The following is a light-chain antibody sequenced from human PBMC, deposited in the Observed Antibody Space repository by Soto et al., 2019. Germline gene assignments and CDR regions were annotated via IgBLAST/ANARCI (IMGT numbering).Light chain of an antibody. Sequence: EIVMTQSPAPLSVSPGGTATLSCRASQSVTHNLAWYQQKPGQGPRLLIYGAFTRATGIPARFSGSGSGTEFTLTISSLQSEDFAVYYCQQYKNWPPLTFGGGTKVEIK. J-gene: IGKJ4*01. CDR2: GAF. V-gene: IGKV3-15*01. CDR1: QSVTHN. CDR3: QQYKNWPPLT.